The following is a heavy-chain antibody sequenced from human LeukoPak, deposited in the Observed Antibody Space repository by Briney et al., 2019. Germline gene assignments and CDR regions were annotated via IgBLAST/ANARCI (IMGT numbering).Heavy chain of an antibody. J-gene: IGHJ4*02. CDR1: GFTFSSFA. CDR3: AKLIYYGSGSLDY. V-gene: IGHV3-23*01. Sequence: GGSLRLSCAASGFTFSSFAMSWVRQAPGKGLEWVSAISGSGGSTYYADSVKGRFTISRDNSKNTLYLQMNSLRAEDTAVYYCAKLIYYGSGSLDYWGQGTLVTVSS. CDR2: ISGSGGST. D-gene: IGHD3-10*01.